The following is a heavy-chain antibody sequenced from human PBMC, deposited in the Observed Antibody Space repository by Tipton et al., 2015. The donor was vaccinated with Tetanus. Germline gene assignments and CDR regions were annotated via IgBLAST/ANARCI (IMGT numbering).Heavy chain of an antibody. J-gene: IGHJ3*01. CDR3: AREDVYYHDGSGFYAFDV. CDR2: IYVTGAT. CDR1: GGSISNYY. D-gene: IGHD3-22*01. V-gene: IGHV4-4*07. Sequence: LRLSCSVSGGSISNYYWNWIRQPAGKGLEWIGRIYVTGATNHSPALQSRVTMSIDRVKNQLSLTLTSVTAADAAMYYCAREDVYYHDGSGFYAFDVWGRGTMVAVSS.